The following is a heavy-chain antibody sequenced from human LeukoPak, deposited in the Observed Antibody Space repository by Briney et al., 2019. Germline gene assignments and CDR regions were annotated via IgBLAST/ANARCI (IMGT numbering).Heavy chain of an antibody. V-gene: IGHV4-59*08. CDR2: IYYSGST. Sequence: PSETLSLTCTVSGGSISSYYWSWIRQPPGKGLEWIGYIYYSGSTNYNPSLKSRVTISVDTSKNQFSLKLSSVTAADTAVYYCARHSGWYKGYYFDYWGQGTLVTVSS. J-gene: IGHJ4*02. CDR1: GGSISSYY. D-gene: IGHD6-19*01. CDR3: ARHSGWYKGYYFDY.